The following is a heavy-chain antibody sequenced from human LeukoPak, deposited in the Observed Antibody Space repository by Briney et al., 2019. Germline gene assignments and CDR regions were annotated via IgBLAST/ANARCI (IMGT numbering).Heavy chain of an antibody. CDR3: ASSSGIHYDILTGYEAIDY. CDR2: INPNSGGT. J-gene: IGHJ4*02. V-gene: IGHV1-2*02. CDR1: GYTFTGYY. Sequence: GASVKVSCKASGYTFTGYYMHWVRQAPGQGLEWMGWINPNSGGTNYAQKFQGRVTMTRDTSISTAYMELSRLRSDDTAVYYCASSSGIHYDILTGYEAIDYWGQGTLVTVSS. D-gene: IGHD3-9*01.